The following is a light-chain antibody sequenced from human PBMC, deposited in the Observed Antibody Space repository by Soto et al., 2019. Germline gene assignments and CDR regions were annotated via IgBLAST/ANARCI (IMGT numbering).Light chain of an antibody. CDR1: SSDVGGYNY. Sequence: QSVLTQPASVSGSPGQSITISCTGASSDVGGYNYVSWYPQHPGKAPKLMIYDVSNRPSGVSNRFSGSKSGNTASLTISGLQAEDAADYYCSSYTSSSTRVFGTGTKLTVL. V-gene: IGLV2-14*01. CDR2: DVS. CDR3: SSYTSSSTRV. J-gene: IGLJ1*01.